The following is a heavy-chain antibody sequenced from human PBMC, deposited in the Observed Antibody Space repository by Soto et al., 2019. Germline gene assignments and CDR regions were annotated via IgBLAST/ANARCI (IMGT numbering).Heavy chain of an antibody. CDR2: INPNSGGT. CDR1: GYTFTGYY. V-gene: IGHV1-2*04. CDR3: ARGVDDFWSGYYTFDY. J-gene: IGHJ4*02. D-gene: IGHD3-3*01. Sequence: GASVKVSCKASGYTFTGYYMHWVRQAPGQGLEWMGWINPNSGGTNYARKFQGWVTMTRDTSISTAYMELSRLRSDDTAVYYCARGVDDFWSGYYTFDYWGQGTLVTVSS.